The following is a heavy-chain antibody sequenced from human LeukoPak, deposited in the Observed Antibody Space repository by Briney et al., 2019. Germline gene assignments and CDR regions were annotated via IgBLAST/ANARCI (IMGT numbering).Heavy chain of an antibody. V-gene: IGHV3-23*01. CDR2: ISGSGTTT. CDR1: GFTFSRHW. D-gene: IGHD3-10*01. CDR3: ARVLTQWFGALDY. Sequence: PGGSLRLSCAASGFTFSRHWMNWVRQAPGKGLEWVSSISGSGTTTYYAESVRGRFTISRDNSKNTVYLQMNSLRADDTALYYCARVLTQWFGALDYWGQGRMVSV. J-gene: IGHJ4*02.